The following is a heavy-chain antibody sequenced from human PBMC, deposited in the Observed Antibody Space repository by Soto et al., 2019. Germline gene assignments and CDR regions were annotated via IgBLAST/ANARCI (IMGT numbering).Heavy chain of an antibody. D-gene: IGHD5-12*01. CDR3: ARAGYIVPQAYYYYYVMDV. CDR1: GGSISSYY. Sequence: SETLSLTCTVSGGSISSYYWSWIRQPPGKGLEWIGYIYYSGSTNYNPSLKSRVTISVDTSKNQFSLKLSSVTAADTAVYYCARAGYIVPQAYYYYYVMDVWGQGTTVTVSS. V-gene: IGHV4-59*01. CDR2: IYYSGST. J-gene: IGHJ6*02.